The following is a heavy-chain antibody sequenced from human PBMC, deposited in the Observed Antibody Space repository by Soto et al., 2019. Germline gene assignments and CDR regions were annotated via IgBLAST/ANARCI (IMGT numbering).Heavy chain of an antibody. Sequence: QVQLVQSGAEVKKPGASVKVSCKASGYTFTSYYMHWVRQAPGQGLEWMGIINPSGGSTSYAQKFQGRVTMTIDTSTSSVYMELSSLRSEDTAVYYCARDQGIAAASINWFDPWGQGTLVTVSS. V-gene: IGHV1-46*03. CDR1: GYTFTSYY. D-gene: IGHD6-13*01. J-gene: IGHJ5*02. CDR2: INPSGGST. CDR3: ARDQGIAAASINWFDP.